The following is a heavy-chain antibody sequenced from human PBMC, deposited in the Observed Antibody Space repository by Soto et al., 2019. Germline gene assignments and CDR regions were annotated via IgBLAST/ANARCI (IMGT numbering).Heavy chain of an antibody. CDR3: ASSYSSDWDYYYFGLDV. J-gene: IGHJ6*02. CDR1: GGTFSSYA. CDR2: IIPTFGAA. Sequence: GASVKVSCKTSGGTFSSYAISWVRQAPGQGLEWMGGIIPTFGAANYAQKFQGRVTITADKSTSTAYMELSSLRSEDTAVYFCASSYSSDWDYYYFGLDVWGQGTTVTVSS. V-gene: IGHV1-69*06. D-gene: IGHD6-19*01.